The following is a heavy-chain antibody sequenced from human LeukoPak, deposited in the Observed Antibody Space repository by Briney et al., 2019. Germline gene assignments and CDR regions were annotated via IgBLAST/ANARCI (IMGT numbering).Heavy chain of an antibody. J-gene: IGHJ4*02. D-gene: IGHD3-22*01. CDR3: ARSITTYYDSSGYFDY. Sequence: PSETLSLSCSVSGGSISGYYWSWIRQPAGKGLEWIGRIYSSGSTNYNPSLKSRVTLSVDTSKNQFSLKLNSVTAADTAVYYCARSITTYYDSSGYFDYWGQGTLVTVSS. CDR1: GGSISGYY. V-gene: IGHV4-4*07. CDR2: IYSSGST.